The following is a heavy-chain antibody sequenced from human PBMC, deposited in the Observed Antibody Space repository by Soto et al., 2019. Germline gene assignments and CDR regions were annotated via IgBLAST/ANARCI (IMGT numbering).Heavy chain of an antibody. J-gene: IGHJ3*02. CDR2: ISYDGSNK. D-gene: IGHD5-12*01. Sequence: QVQLVESGGGVVQPGRSLRLSCAASGFTFSSYGMHWVRQAPGKGLEWVAVISYDGSNKYYADSVKGRFTISRDNSKNTLYLQMNRLRAEDTAVYYCAVRGYGVKQTRGAFDIWGQGTMVTVSS. V-gene: IGHV3-30*03. CDR3: AVRGYGVKQTRGAFDI. CDR1: GFTFSSYG.